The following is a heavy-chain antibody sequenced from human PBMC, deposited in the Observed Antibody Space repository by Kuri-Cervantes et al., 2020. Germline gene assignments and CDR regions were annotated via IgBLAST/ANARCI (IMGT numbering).Heavy chain of an antibody. CDR2: MNPNSGNT. V-gene: IGHV1-8*01. CDR3: ARGRYCGGDCYYYYYYGMDV. D-gene: IGHD2-21*02. Sequence: ALVKVSCKASGYTFTSYDINWVRQATGQGLEWMGWMNPNSGNTGYAQKFQGRVTMTRNTSISTAYMELSSLRSEDTAVYYCARGRYCGGDCYYYYYYGMDVWGQGTTVTVSS. J-gene: IGHJ6*02. CDR1: GYTFTSYD.